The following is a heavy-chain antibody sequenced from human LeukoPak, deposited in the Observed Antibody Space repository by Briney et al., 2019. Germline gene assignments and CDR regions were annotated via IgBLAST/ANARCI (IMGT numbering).Heavy chain of an antibody. V-gene: IGHV3-23*01. Sequence: PGGSLRLSCAASGFTFSSYAMSWVRQAPGKGLEWVSAISGSGGSTYYADPVKGRFTISRDNSKNTLYLQMNSLRAEDTAVYYCAKVKLGSGWYYWYFDLWGRGTLVTVSS. CDR1: GFTFSSYA. J-gene: IGHJ2*01. CDR3: AKVKLGSGWYYWYFDL. D-gene: IGHD6-19*01. CDR2: ISGSGGST.